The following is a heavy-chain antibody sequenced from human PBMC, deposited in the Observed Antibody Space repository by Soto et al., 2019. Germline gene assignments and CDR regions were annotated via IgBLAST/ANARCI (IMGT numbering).Heavy chain of an antibody. V-gene: IGHV4-30-4*01. D-gene: IGHD3-3*01. CDR1: GGSISSGDYY. J-gene: IGHJ5*02. CDR2: IYYSGST. CDR3: ARVSLATTILGVGSNWFDP. Sequence: QVQLQESGPGLVKPSQTLSLTCTVSGGSISSGDYYWSWIRQPPGKGLEWIGYIYYSGSTYYNPSLKGRVTISVDTSKTQFSLKLSSVTAADTAVYYCARVSLATTILGVGSNWFDPWGQGTLVTVSS.